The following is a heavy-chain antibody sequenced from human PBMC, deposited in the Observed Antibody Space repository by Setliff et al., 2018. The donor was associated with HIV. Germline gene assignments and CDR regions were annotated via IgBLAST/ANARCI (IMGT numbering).Heavy chain of an antibody. V-gene: IGHV4-38-2*02. D-gene: IGHD1-26*01. Sequence: KPSETLSLSCTASGFTFGDYAMNWIRQPPGKGLEWIGSIYYTGSTHHNPSLESRVATSVDTSKNQFSLKLSSVTAADTAVYYCARIVRWELVATSTFFYYYMDVWGKGTTVTVSS. CDR1: GFTFGDYA. CDR3: ARIVRWELVATSTFFYYYMDV. J-gene: IGHJ6*03. CDR2: IYYTGST.